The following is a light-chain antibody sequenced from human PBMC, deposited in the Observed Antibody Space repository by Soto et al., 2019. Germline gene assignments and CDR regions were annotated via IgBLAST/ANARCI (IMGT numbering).Light chain of an antibody. CDR2: DSS. CDR3: QQYDSFSST. CDR1: QSISTW. J-gene: IGKJ5*01. Sequence: DIKMTQSPSTLSASVGDRVTITCRASQSISTWLAWYQQKPGRAPKLLIYDSSSLESGVPSRFSGSGSGTEFSLTISSLQPDDFATYYCQQYDSFSSTFGQGTRLEIK. V-gene: IGKV1-5*01.